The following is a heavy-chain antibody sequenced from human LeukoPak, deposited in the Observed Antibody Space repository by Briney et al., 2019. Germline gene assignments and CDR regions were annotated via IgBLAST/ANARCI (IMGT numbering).Heavy chain of an antibody. CDR1: GFTFSSYW. V-gene: IGHV3-7*01. J-gene: IGHJ5*02. D-gene: IGHD6-13*01. CDR3: AGMYSSSWYNWFDP. Sequence: GGSLRLSCAASGFTFSSYWMSWVRQAPGKGLEWVANIKQDGSEKYYVDSVKGRFTISRDNAKNSLYLQMNSLRAEDTAVYYCAGMYSSSWYNWFDPWGQGTLVTVSS. CDR2: IKQDGSEK.